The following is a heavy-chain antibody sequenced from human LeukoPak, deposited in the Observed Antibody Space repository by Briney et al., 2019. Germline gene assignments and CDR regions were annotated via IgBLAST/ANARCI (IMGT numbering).Heavy chain of an antibody. J-gene: IGHJ4*02. Sequence: PSETLSLTCSVSGYSISSGYYWGWIRQPPGKGLEWIGYIYYSGNIYYNPSLKSRVTISVDTSKNQFSLKLSSVTAADTAVYYCARERNYYDSSGYPPKGHPADYWAREPWSPSPQ. CDR3: ARERNYYDSSGYPPKGHPADY. D-gene: IGHD3-22*01. V-gene: IGHV4-38-2*02. CDR1: GYSISSGYY. CDR2: IYYSGNI.